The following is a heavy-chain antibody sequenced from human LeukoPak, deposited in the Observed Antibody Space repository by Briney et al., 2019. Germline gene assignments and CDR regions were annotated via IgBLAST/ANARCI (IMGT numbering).Heavy chain of an antibody. Sequence: SETLSLTSAVYGGSFSDYYWSSIRQPPGKGLEWIGEVNHSGSTNYNPSLKSRVTISADTSKNQFSLKLTSVIVADTAVYYCARVSGLAFGELFLPYWGRGTPVTVSP. J-gene: IGHJ4*02. CDR2: VNHSGST. CDR1: GGSFSDYY. V-gene: IGHV4-34*01. D-gene: IGHD3-10*01. CDR3: ARVSGLAFGELFLPY.